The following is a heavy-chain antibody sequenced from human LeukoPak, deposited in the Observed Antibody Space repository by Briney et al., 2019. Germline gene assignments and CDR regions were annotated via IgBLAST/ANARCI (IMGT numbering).Heavy chain of an antibody. CDR1: GGSISSSSYY. D-gene: IGHD6-13*01. J-gene: IGHJ4*02. CDR3: ARHWQQLALDY. Sequence: SETLSLTCTVSGGSISSSSYYWGWIRQPPGKGLEWIGSIYCSGSTYYNPPLKSRVTISVDTSKNQFSLKLSSVTAADTAVYYCARHWQQLALDYWGQGTLVTVSS. V-gene: IGHV4-39*01. CDR2: IYCSGST.